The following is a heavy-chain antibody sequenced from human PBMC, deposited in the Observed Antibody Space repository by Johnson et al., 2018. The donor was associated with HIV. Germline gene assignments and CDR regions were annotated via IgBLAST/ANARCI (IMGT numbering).Heavy chain of an antibody. CDR2: ITWNGVST. V-gene: IGHV3-20*04. CDR1: GFTFDDYG. J-gene: IGHJ3*02. Sequence: AQLVESGGGVVQPGRSLRLSCAASGFTFDDYGMNWVRQPPGKGLEWVSGITWNGVSTGYADSVKGRFTISRDNAKNSLSLQMNSLRAEDTAVYYCARDDDPPDAFDIWGQGTMVTVSS. CDR3: ARDDDPPDAFDI.